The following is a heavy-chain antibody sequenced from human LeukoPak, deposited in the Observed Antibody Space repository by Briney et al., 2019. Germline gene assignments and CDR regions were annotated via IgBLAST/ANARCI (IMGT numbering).Heavy chain of an antibody. Sequence: PGGSLRLSCAASGFTFKNAWMSWVRQAPGKGLEWVSAISGSGGDTWYADSVRGRFTISRDNSKNTLYMQVNSLRAEDTAVYYCAKDYYDISGSRYDFWGQGTLVTVSS. CDR3: AKDYYDISGSRYDF. CDR1: GFTFKNAW. J-gene: IGHJ4*02. CDR2: ISGSGGDT. V-gene: IGHV3-23*01. D-gene: IGHD3-22*01.